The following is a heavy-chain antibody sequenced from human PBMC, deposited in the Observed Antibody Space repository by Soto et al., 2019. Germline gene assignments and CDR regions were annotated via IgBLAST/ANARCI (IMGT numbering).Heavy chain of an antibody. Sequence: GASVKVSCKASGYKFTTYFIHCVLQAPVQGLEWMGMIHPSGDTGYAQKFRGRVTMTIDTSTTTAYMELRNLTSEDTAVYFSVRGYCTTSPCSGDFQFWGQGTLVTVSS. V-gene: IGHV1-46*01. CDR3: VRGYCTTSPCSGDFQF. CDR2: IHPSGDT. J-gene: IGHJ1*01. CDR1: GYKFTTYF. D-gene: IGHD2-15*01.